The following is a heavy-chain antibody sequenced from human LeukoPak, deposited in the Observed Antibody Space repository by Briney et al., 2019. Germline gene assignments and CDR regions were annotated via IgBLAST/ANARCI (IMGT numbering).Heavy chain of an antibody. CDR2: IYYSGST. J-gene: IGHJ5*02. CDR3: AMTGGDWFDP. V-gene: IGHV4-59*08. CDR1: GGSISSYY. D-gene: IGHD2-8*02. Sequence: KASETLSLTCTVSGGSISSYYWSWIRQPPGKGLEWIGYIYYSGSTNYNPSLKSRVTISVDTSKNQFSLKLSSVTAADTAVYYCAMTGGDWFDPWGQGTLVTVSS.